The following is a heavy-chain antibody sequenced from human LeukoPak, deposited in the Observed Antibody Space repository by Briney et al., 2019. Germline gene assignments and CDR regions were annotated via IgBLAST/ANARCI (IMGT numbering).Heavy chain of an antibody. Sequence: PGGSLRLSCAASGFTFSSYSMNWVRQAPGKGLEWVSSISSSSSYIYYADSVKGRFTISRDNAKNSLYLQMNSLRAEDTAVYYCARGREHSSSPFDYWGQGTLVTVSS. V-gene: IGHV3-21*01. D-gene: IGHD6-6*01. CDR3: ARGREHSSSPFDY. CDR2: ISSSSSYI. CDR1: GFTFSSYS. J-gene: IGHJ4*02.